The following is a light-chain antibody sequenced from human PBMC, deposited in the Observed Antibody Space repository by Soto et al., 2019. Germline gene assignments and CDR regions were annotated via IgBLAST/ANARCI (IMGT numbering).Light chain of an antibody. CDR2: DSS. V-gene: IGKV3-11*01. J-gene: IGKJ1*01. CDR3: QPRTSWLWT. Sequence: EIVLTQPPATLSLSPGERAILSCRASESVGNYLAWYRQKPGQAPRLLIYDSSERPTGIPPRFSGSGSGTDFPLTIRSLEPEDFAVYYCQPRTSWLWTFGQGTKVEIK. CDR1: ESVGNY.